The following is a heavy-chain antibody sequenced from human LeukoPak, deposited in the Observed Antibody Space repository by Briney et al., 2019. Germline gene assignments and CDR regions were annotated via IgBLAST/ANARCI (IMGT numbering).Heavy chain of an antibody. CDR1: GFTFSSYE. Sequence: PGGSLRLSCAASGFTFSSYEVNWVRQAPGKGLEWVSYISSSGSTIYYADSVKGRFTISRDNAKNSLYLQMNSLRAEDTAVYYCAKGMGFLTSVDYWGQGTLVTVSS. CDR2: ISSSGSTI. D-gene: IGHD4-17*01. CDR3: AKGMGFLTSVDY. J-gene: IGHJ4*02. V-gene: IGHV3-48*03.